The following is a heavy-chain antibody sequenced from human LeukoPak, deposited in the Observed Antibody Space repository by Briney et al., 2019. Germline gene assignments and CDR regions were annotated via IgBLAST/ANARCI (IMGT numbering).Heavy chain of an antibody. D-gene: IGHD2-15*01. CDR3: ASLGYCSGGSCYLPYYFDY. J-gene: IGHJ4*02. Sequence: ASVKVSCKASGYTFTGYYMHWVRQAPGQGLEWMGWINPNSGGTNYAQKFQGRVTINRDTSISTAYMELSRLRSDDTAVYYCASLGYCSGGSCYLPYYFDYWGQGTLVTVSS. CDR2: INPNSGGT. CDR1: GYTFTGYY. V-gene: IGHV1-2*02.